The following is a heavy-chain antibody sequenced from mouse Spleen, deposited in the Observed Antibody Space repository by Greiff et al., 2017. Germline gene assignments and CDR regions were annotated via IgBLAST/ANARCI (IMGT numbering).Heavy chain of an antibody. CDR2: IYPYNGGT. CDR3: ARDRDYYGSSHGDYFDY. CDR1: GYTFTDYN. Sequence: VQLKESGPELVKPGASVKISCKASGYTFTDYNMHWVKQSHGKSLEWIGYIYPYNGGTGYNQKFKSKATLTVDNSSSTAYMELRSLTSEDSAVYYCARDRDYYGSSHGDYFDYWGQGTTLTVSS. V-gene: IGHV1S29*02. J-gene: IGHJ2*01. D-gene: IGHD1-1*01.